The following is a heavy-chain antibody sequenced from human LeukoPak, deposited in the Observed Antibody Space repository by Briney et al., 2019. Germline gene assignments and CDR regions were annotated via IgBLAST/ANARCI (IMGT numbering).Heavy chain of an antibody. Sequence: ASVKVSCKASGYTFTSYGISWVRQAPGQGLEWMGGIIPIFGTANYAQKFQGRVTITADESTSTAYMELSSLRSEDTAVYYCASSKQQLVWVRFDYWGQGTLVTVSS. CDR2: IIPIFGTA. CDR1: GYTFTSYG. J-gene: IGHJ4*02. D-gene: IGHD6-13*01. V-gene: IGHV1-69*13. CDR3: ASSKQQLVWVRFDY.